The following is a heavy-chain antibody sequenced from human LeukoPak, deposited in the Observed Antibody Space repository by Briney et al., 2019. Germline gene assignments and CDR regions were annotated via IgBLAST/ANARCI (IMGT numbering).Heavy chain of an antibody. Sequence: GGSLRLSCAASGFTFSSYAMSWVRQAPGKGLEWVSAISGSGGSTYYADSVKGRFTISRDNSKNTLYPQMNSLRAEDTAVYYCAKRSYVWGSYRPTVFDYWGQGTLVTVSS. J-gene: IGHJ4*02. CDR3: AKRSYVWGSYRPTVFDY. D-gene: IGHD3-16*02. CDR2: ISGSGGST. CDR1: GFTFSSYA. V-gene: IGHV3-23*01.